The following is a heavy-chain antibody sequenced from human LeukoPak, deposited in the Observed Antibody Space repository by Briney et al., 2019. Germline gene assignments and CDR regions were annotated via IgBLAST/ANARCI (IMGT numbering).Heavy chain of an antibody. CDR2: IYSGGDT. CDR3: TRDPDG. Sequence: GGSLRLACAASGFTVTNYYMSWVRQAPGKGLEWVSVIYSGGDTFHADSVKGRFTLSRDNSKNILYLQMNSLRAEDTAVYYCTRDPDGWGQGTLVTVSS. J-gene: IGHJ4*02. V-gene: IGHV3-66*01. CDR1: GFTVTNYY.